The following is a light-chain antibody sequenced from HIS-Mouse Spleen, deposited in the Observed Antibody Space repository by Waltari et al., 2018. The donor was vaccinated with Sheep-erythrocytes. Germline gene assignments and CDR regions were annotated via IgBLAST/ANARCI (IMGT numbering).Light chain of an antibody. CDR3: SSYAGSNNWV. CDR1: SSDGGGYNY. V-gene: IGLV2-8*01. Sequence: QSALTQPPSASGSPGQSVTISCTGTSSDGGGYNYVSWYQQHPGKAPKPLIYEVSKRPPGVPDRFSGSKSGNTASLTVSGLQAEDEADYYCSSYAGSNNWVFGGGTKLTVL. J-gene: IGLJ3*02. CDR2: EVS.